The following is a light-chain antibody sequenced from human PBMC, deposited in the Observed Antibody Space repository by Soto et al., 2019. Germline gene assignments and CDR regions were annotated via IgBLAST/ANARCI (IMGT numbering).Light chain of an antibody. V-gene: IGKV3-15*01. CDR2: GAS. CDR1: ESVSSN. Sequence: EIVLMQSPATLSVSPGERATLSCRASESVSSNLAWYQQRPGQAPRLVIYGASTRATGIPGRFSGGGSGTEFTLTISSLQSEEFAVYYCQQYNSWPPITFGQGTRLEI. J-gene: IGKJ5*01. CDR3: QQYNSWPPIT.